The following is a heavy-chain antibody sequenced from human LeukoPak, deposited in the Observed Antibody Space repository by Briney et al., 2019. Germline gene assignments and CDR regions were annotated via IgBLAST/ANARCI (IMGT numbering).Heavy chain of an antibody. CDR1: GYTFTGYY. Sequence: GASVKVSCKASGYTFTGYYMHWVRQAPGQGLEWMGWINPNSGGTNYAQKFQGRVTMTRDTSISTAYMELSRLRSDDTAVYYCARAIITIFGSDAFDIWGQGTMVTVSS. V-gene: IGHV1-2*02. CDR3: ARAIITIFGSDAFDI. CDR2: INPNSGGT. D-gene: IGHD3-3*01. J-gene: IGHJ3*02.